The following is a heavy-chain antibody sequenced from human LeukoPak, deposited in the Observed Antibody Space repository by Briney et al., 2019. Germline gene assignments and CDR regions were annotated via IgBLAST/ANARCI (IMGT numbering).Heavy chain of an antibody. Sequence: SETLSLTCAVYGGSFSGYYWSWIRQPPGKGLEWIGSIYYSGSTYYNPSLKSRVTISVDTSKNQFSLKLSSVTAADTAVYYCASISTIAAAGNAFDYWGQGTLVTVSS. V-gene: IGHV4-34*01. CDR1: GGSFSGYY. D-gene: IGHD6-13*01. CDR3: ASISTIAAAGNAFDY. J-gene: IGHJ4*02. CDR2: IYYSGST.